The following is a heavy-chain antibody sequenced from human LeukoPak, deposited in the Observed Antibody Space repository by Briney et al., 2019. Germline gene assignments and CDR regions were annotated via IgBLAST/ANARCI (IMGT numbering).Heavy chain of an antibody. J-gene: IGHJ4*02. Sequence: GGSLRLSCAASGFTFSDYYMTWIRQAPGKGLEWVSYISGVASDIYYGDSVKGRFTISRDNAKNSVYLQMNSLRPDDTAVYYCARDPEMATTLFDYWGQGTLVTVSS. CDR3: ARDPEMATTLFDY. D-gene: IGHD5-24*01. CDR1: GFTFSDYY. CDR2: ISGVASDI. V-gene: IGHV3-11*01.